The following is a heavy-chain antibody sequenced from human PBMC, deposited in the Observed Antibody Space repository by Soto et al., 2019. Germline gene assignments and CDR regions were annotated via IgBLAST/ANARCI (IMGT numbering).Heavy chain of an antibody. CDR3: ARESAHYDFWSGYYSGYGMDV. J-gene: IGHJ6*02. D-gene: IGHD3-3*01. V-gene: IGHV4-34*01. CDR2: INHSGST. CDR1: GGSFSGYY. Sequence: SETLSLTCAVYGGSFSGYYWSWIRQPPGKGLEWVGEINHSGSTNYNPSLKSRVTISVDTSKNQFSLKLSSVTAADTAVYYCARESAHYDFWSGYYSGYGMDVWGQGTTVTVSS.